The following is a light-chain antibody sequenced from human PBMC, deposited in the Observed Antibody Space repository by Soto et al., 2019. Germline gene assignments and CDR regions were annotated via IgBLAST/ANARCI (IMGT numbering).Light chain of an antibody. CDR3: QQRSNWPLT. J-gene: IGKJ4*01. CDR2: DAS. Sequence: EIVLTQSPATLSLSPGERATLSCRASQSVSRYLAWYQQKPGQAPRLLIYDASNRATGIPARFSGGGSGTDFTLTISSLEPEDFAVYYCQQRSNWPLTFGGGTKVEI. CDR1: QSVSRY. V-gene: IGKV3-11*01.